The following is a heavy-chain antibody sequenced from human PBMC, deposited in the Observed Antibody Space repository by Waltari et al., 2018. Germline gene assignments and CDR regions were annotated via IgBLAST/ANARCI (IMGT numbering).Heavy chain of an antibody. J-gene: IGHJ4*02. V-gene: IGHV1-2*02. CDR3: ATGFQTYEYDSSAFYLR. CDR1: GYTFTDYY. CDR2: VNPKSGGV. D-gene: IGHD3-22*01. Sequence: QVQLVQSGAEVKKPGASVKVSCQTSGYTFTDYYIHWVRQAPGQGLEWMGWVNPKSGGVKYAQEFQDRGTMTRDTSINTAYLELGRLKSDDTAVFFCATGFQTYEYDSSAFYLRWGQGTLVNVSS.